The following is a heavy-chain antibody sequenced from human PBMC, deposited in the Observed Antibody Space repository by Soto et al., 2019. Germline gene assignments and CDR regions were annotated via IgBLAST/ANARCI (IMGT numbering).Heavy chain of an antibody. Sequence: GGSLRLSCAASGFTFSSYGMHWVRQAPGKGLEWVAVISYDGSNKYYADSVKGRFTISRDNSKNTLYLQMNSLRAEDTAVYYCAKDGMDVWGQGTTVTVSS. CDR3: AKDGMDV. CDR2: ISYDGSNK. V-gene: IGHV3-30*18. CDR1: GFTFSSYG. J-gene: IGHJ6*02.